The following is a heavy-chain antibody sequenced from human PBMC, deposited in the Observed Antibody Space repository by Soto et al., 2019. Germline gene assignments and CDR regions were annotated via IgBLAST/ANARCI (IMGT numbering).Heavy chain of an antibody. D-gene: IGHD2-15*01. CDR1: AFIISDYY. CDR3: ARVGCIGGSCPLDY. Sequence: QVQLVESGGGLVKPGGSLRLSCAASAFIISDYYMSWIRQAPGKGLEWVSYISGSGTTIYYADSVKGRFTISRDNAKNSLYLQMSSLRAEDTAVYYCARVGCIGGSCPLDYWGQGTLVTVSS. CDR2: ISGSGTTI. V-gene: IGHV3-11*01. J-gene: IGHJ4*02.